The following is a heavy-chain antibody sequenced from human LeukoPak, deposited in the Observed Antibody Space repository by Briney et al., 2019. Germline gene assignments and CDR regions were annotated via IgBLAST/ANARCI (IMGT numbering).Heavy chain of an antibody. V-gene: IGHV1-46*01. Sequence: ASVKVSCKASGYTFTSYYMHWVRQAPGQGLEWMEIINPSGGSTSYAQKFQGRVTMTRDMSTSTVYMELSSLRSEDTAVYYCARDPPVDYGDYVGDAFDIWGQGTMVTVSS. J-gene: IGHJ3*02. D-gene: IGHD4-17*01. CDR1: GYTFTSYY. CDR3: ARDPPVDYGDYVGDAFDI. CDR2: INPSGGST.